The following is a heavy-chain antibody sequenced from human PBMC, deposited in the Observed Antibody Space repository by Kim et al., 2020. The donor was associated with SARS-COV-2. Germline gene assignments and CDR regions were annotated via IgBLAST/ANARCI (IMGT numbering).Heavy chain of an antibody. J-gene: IGHJ6*02. D-gene: IGHD3-9*01. Sequence: YAQGFTGRFVFSWDTSVSTAYLQISSLKAEDTAVYYCARVLRYCGDGMDVWGQGTTVTVSS. CDR3: ARVLRYCGDGMDV. V-gene: IGHV7-4-1*02.